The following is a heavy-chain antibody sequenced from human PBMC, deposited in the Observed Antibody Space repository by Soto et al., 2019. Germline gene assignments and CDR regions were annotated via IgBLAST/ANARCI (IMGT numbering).Heavy chain of an antibody. V-gene: IGHV1-2*02. CDR2: INPATGAA. J-gene: IGHJ3*02. CDR1: GYPVTAYY. CDR3: ARGGAVGVAGSAAFDM. D-gene: IGHD3-3*01. Sequence: QLHLVQSGAVVKKPGASVTVSCSASGYPVTAYYMHWVRQAPGRGLEWMGGINPATGAAKYTQTFQGRVTMTRYTSTSTVFIELSGLTSEDTAVFYCARGGAVGVAGSAAFDMWGQGNLVTVSS.